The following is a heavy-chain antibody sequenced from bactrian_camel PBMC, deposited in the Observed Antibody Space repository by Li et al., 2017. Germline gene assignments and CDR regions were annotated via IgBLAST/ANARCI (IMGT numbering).Heavy chain of an antibody. CDR1: GYTVSERD. Sequence: HVQLVESGGGSVQAGGSLRLSCAASGYTVSERDMGWFRQAPGKEREGVATIDKFGNTKYADSVKGRFTISRDNAKNTLYLELTSLKTEDTAMYYCARWPGGTRHFARVGPGTQVTVS. V-gene: IGHV3S53*01. D-gene: IGHD7*01. J-gene: IGHJ4*01. CDR2: IDKFGNT.